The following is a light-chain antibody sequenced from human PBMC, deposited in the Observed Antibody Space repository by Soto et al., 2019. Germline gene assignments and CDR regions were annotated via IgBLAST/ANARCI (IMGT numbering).Light chain of an antibody. J-gene: IGKJ4*01. CDR1: QSVSSY. V-gene: IGKV3-11*01. CDR2: DAS. CDR3: QQRSA. Sequence: ESVLTQSPATLSLSPGERATLSCRASQSVSSYLAWYQQQPGQAPRLLIYDASNRATGIPARFSGSGSGTDFTLTISSLEPEDFAVYYCQQRSAFGGGTKVEIK.